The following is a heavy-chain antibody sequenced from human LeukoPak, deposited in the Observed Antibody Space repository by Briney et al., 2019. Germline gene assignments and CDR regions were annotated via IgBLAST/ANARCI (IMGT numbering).Heavy chain of an antibody. V-gene: IGHV4-39*01. Sequence: SETLSLTCTVSGGSISSSSYYWGWIRQPPGKGLEWIGSIYYSGSTYYNPSLKSRVTISVDTSKNQFSLKLSSVTAADTAVYYCARQVDIVVHWFDPGGQGTLVTVSS. D-gene: IGHD2-15*01. CDR3: ARQVDIVVHWFDP. J-gene: IGHJ5*02. CDR2: IYYSGST. CDR1: GGSISSSSYY.